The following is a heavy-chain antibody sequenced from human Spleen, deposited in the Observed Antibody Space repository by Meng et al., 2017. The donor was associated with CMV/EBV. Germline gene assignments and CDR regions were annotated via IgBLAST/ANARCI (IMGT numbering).Heavy chain of an antibody. Sequence: SLKISCAASGFTFDDYAMHWVRQAPGKGLEWVSGYADSVKGRFTISRDSAKSSLYLQMNSLRVEDTALYYCARDRGGSGWLGPGHWGQGTLVTVSS. J-gene: IGHJ1*01. CDR1: GFTFDDYA. D-gene: IGHD6-19*01. CDR3: ARDRGGSGWLGPGH. V-gene: IGHV3-9*01.